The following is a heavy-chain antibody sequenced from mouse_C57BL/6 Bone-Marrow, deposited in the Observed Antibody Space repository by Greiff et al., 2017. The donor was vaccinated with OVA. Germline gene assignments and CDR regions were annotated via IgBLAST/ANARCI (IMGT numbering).Heavy chain of an antibody. Sequence: VQLQQSGAELARPGASVKLSCKASGYTFTSYGISWVKQRTGQGLEWIGEIYPRSGNTYYNEKFKGKATLTADKSSSTAYMELRSLTSEDSAVYFCARTVTGGAYWGQGTLVTVSA. V-gene: IGHV1-81*01. J-gene: IGHJ3*01. CDR3: ARTVTGGAY. CDR2: IYPRSGNT. CDR1: GYTFTSYG.